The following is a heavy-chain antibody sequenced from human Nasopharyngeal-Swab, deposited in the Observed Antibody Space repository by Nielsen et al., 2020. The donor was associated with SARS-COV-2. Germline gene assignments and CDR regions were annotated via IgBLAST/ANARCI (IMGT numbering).Heavy chain of an antibody. CDR3: TTGRGYSYGYYYYYMDV. Sequence: GGYLRLAWAASGFTLSNAWMSWVRQAPGKGLEWVGRIKSKTDGGTTDYAAPVKGRFTISRDDSKNTLYLQMNSLKTEDTAVYYCTTGRGYSYGYYYYYMDVWGKGTTVTVSS. CDR1: GFTLSNAW. CDR2: IKSKTDGGTT. V-gene: IGHV3-15*01. J-gene: IGHJ6*03. D-gene: IGHD5-18*01.